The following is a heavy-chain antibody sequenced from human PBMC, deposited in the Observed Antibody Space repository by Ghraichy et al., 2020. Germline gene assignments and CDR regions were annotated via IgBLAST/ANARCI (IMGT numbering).Heavy chain of an antibody. Sequence: GGSLRLSCAASGFTLSNYAMSWVRQAPGKGLEWISTINDSGGSAFYADSVKGRFTISRDISKNRLYLQMNSLRAEDTAVYYCAKEGGSDGLDYAFDIWGQGTTVTVSS. CDR2: INDSGGSA. J-gene: IGHJ3*02. CDR1: GFTLSNYA. V-gene: IGHV3-23*01. D-gene: IGHD5-24*01. CDR3: AKEGGSDGLDYAFDI.